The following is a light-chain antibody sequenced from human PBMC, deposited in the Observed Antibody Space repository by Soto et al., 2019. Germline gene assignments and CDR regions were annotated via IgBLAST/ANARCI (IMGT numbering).Light chain of an antibody. CDR1: SSNIGSNY. V-gene: IGLV1-47*01. CDR3: AAWDDSLSARYV. Sequence: QSVLTQPPSASGTPGQRVTISCSGSSSNIGSNYVYWYQQLPGTAPKLLIYRNNQRPSGVPDRFSGSKFGTSASLAISGLRSEDEADYYCAAWDDSLSARYVFGTGTKVTVL. CDR2: RNN. J-gene: IGLJ1*01.